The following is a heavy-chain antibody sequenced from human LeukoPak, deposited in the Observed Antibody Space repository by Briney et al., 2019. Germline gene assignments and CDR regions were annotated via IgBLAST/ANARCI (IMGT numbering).Heavy chain of an antibody. CDR2: IDVGSYA. D-gene: IGHD1-26*01. CDR3: ASEGVVGAAAHFDY. Sequence: GGSLRLSCAASGFSFSRYGMNWVRQAPGKGLEWVSSIDVGSYAYYADSVKGRFTISRDNAKNSLYLQMNSLRVEDTGVYYCASEGVVGAAAHFDYWGQGALVTVSS. CDR1: GFSFSRYG. J-gene: IGHJ4*02. V-gene: IGHV3-21*06.